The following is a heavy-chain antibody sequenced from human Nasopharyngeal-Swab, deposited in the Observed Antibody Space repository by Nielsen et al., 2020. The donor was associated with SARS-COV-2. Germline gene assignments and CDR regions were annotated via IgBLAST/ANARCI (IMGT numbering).Heavy chain of an antibody. D-gene: IGHD3-16*02. Sequence: GESLKISCAASGFTFSSYAMSWVRQAPGKGLEWVSAISGSGGRTYYADSVKGRFTISRDNSKNTLYLQMNSLRAEDTAVYYCAKVVFSDYVWGSYRYPFDYWGQGTLVTVSS. V-gene: IGHV3-23*01. J-gene: IGHJ4*02. CDR1: GFTFSSYA. CDR3: AKVVFSDYVWGSYRYPFDY. CDR2: ISGSGGRT.